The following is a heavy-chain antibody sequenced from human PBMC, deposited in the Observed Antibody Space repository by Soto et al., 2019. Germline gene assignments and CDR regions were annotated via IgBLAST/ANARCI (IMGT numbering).Heavy chain of an antibody. V-gene: IGHV3-23*01. D-gene: IGHD3-10*01. Sequence: GGSLRLSCAASGFTFSSYAMSWVRQAPGKGLEWVSAISGSGGSTYYADSVRRRFTISRDTSKNTLYLQMNSLRAEDTAVYYCAKLASHYYYGSGSFAWLDPWGQGTLVTVSS. CDR2: ISGSGGST. J-gene: IGHJ5*02. CDR3: AKLASHYYYGSGSFAWLDP. CDR1: GFTFSSYA.